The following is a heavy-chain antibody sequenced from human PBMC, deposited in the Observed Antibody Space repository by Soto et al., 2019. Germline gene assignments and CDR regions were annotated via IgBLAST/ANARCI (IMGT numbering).Heavy chain of an antibody. V-gene: IGHV3-23*01. J-gene: IGHJ3*02. Sequence: EVQILESGGGLVQPGGSLRLSCAAYGFTFSSYDMYWVRQAPGKGLAWVSGISDSGNGTYYADSVKVRFTISRDNSKNTVYQQKKSLRAEDTCGYYGAKEHTVVIRDAHDIRGQGAMVNVPS. CDR2: ISDSGNGT. CDR3: AKEHTVVIRDAHDI. D-gene: IGHD3-22*01. CDR1: GFTFSSYD.